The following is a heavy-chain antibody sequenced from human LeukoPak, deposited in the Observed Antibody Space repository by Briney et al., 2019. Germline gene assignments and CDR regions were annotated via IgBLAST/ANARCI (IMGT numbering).Heavy chain of an antibody. J-gene: IGHJ4*02. D-gene: IGHD3-22*01. CDR3: GGGAIVVE. CDR1: GFTFSSYW. Sequence: GGSLRLSCAASGFTFSSYWMHWVRQAPGKGLVWVSRINSDGSTTNYADSVKGRFTISRDNAKNTLYLKMNSLRAEDTSMYYCGGGAIVVEWGQGTLVTVSS. V-gene: IGHV3-74*01. CDR2: INSDGSTT.